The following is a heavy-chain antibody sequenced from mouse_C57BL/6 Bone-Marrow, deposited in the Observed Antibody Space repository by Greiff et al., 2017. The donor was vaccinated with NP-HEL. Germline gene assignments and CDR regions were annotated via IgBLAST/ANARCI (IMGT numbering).Heavy chain of an antibody. J-gene: IGHJ4*01. CDR3: ARSIYYDYADDPFYAMDY. CDR1: GFTFTDYY. D-gene: IGHD2-4*01. Sequence: EVHLVESGGGLVQPGGSLSLSCAASGFTFTDYYMSWVRQPPGKALEWLVFIRNKANGYTTEYSASVKGRFTFLRDNSQSILYLQMNALRAEDSATYYCARSIYYDYADDPFYAMDYWGQGTSVTVSS. CDR2: IRNKANGYTT. V-gene: IGHV7-3*01.